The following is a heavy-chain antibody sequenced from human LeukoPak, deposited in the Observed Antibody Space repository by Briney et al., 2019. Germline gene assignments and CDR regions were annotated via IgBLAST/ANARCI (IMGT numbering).Heavy chain of an antibody. CDR1: GFTFDDYA. V-gene: IGHV3-9*01. J-gene: IGHJ4*02. D-gene: IGHD3-22*01. Sequence: GGSLRLSCAASGFTFDDYATHWVRQAPGKGLEWVSGISWNSGSIGYADSVKGRFTISRDNAKNSLYLQMNSLRAEDTALYYCAKDRVESYYDSSGGFDYWGQGTLVTVSS. CDR3: AKDRVESYYDSSGGFDY. CDR2: ISWNSGSI.